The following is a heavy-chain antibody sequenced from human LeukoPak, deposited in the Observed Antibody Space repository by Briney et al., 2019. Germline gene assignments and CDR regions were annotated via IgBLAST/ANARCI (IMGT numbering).Heavy chain of an antibody. V-gene: IGHV3-53*01. J-gene: IGHJ4*02. Sequence: GGSLRLSCAVSGFTVSGNYMSWVRQAPGKGLEWVSLIYSGGTTYYADSVTGRFTISRDNSKNTLYLQMNGLRAEDTAVYYCGRIPAAGTGSFDYWGQGTLVTVSS. D-gene: IGHD6-13*01. CDR2: IYSGGTT. CDR3: GRIPAAGTGSFDY. CDR1: GFTVSGNY.